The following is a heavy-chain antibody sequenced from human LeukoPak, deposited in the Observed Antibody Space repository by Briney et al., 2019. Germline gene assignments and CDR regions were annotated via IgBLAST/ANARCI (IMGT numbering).Heavy chain of an antibody. V-gene: IGHV1-2*02. J-gene: IGHJ4*02. CDR2: ISPASGAT. Sequence: ASVRVSCKASGYTFTGSYMHWVRQAPGQGFEWIGWISPASGATKYAQNFQGRVTLTTDTSITTAYMELSSLTSDDTASYYCLNEHGGWGQGAPVTVSS. CDR3: LNEHGG. D-gene: IGHD1-1*01. CDR1: GYTFTGSY.